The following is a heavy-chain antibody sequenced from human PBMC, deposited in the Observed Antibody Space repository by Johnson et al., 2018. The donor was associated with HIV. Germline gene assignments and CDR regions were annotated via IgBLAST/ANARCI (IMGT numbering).Heavy chain of an antibody. Sequence: VQLVESGGGLVQPGRSLRLSCAASGFTFDDYAIHWVRQTPGKGLEWVSGISWNSGNIDYADSVKGRFTISRDNAKNSLFLQMNSLRVEDTAIYYCARQPDNFWSSDAFDIWGQGTMVTVSS. CDR1: GFTFDDYA. V-gene: IGHV3-9*01. CDR3: ARQPDNFWSSDAFDI. CDR2: ISWNSGNI. J-gene: IGHJ3*02. D-gene: IGHD3-3*01.